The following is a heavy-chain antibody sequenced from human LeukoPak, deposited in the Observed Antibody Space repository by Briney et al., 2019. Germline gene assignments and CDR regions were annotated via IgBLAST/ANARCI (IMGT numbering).Heavy chain of an antibody. D-gene: IGHD6-19*01. CDR3: ARDSLGTSSGWFDP. J-gene: IGHJ5*02. CDR2: IWSDGINK. Sequence: GGSLRLSCAASGFTFGNYAMTWVRQAPGRGLEWVAVIWSDGINKYYGDSVKGRFTISRDNSKNTLYLQMNSLRAEDTAAYYCARDSLGTSSGWFDPWGQGTLVTVSS. CDR1: GFTFGNYA. V-gene: IGHV3-33*08.